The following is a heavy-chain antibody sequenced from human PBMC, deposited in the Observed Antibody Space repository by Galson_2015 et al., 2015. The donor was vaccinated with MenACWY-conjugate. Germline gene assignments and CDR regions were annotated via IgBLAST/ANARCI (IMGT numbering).Heavy chain of an antibody. CDR3: AKNDIVVVGAATGFRAFDI. CDR2: ISDRVGTT. J-gene: IGHJ3*02. D-gene: IGHD2-15*01. Sequence: GSLRLSCAVSGFTFSTYAMSWVRPAPGKGLEWVSSISDRVGTTYYADSVKGRFTISRDNSKNTLYLQMNSLRAEDTAVYYCAKNDIVVVGAATGFRAFDIWGQGTMVTVSS. CDR1: GFTFSTYA. V-gene: IGHV3-23*01.